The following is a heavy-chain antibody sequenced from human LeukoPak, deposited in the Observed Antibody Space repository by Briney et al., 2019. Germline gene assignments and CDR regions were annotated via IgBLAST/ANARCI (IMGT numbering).Heavy chain of an antibody. CDR3: WRILDSAWGELGY. Sequence: GGSLRLSCAGSGFSFSSYGMHWVRQAPGKGLEWMAFIRSDGSNKYYADSVKGRFTISGDNSKHTLYLPMNSLRAEDAAVYYFWRILDSAWGELGYWGQGTLVAVSS. J-gene: IGHJ4*02. D-gene: IGHD6-19*01. CDR1: GFSFSSYG. V-gene: IGHV3-30*02. CDR2: IRSDGSNK.